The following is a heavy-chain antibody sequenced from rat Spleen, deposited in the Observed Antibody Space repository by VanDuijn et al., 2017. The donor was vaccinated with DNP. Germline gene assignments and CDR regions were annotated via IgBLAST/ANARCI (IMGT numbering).Heavy chain of an antibody. J-gene: IGHJ2*01. CDR2: IWSGGTR. CDR3: TRDDIGTTRFDY. D-gene: IGHD1-5*01. CDR1: GFSLTSYG. Sequence: QVQLKESGPGLVQSSRTLSLTCTVSGFSLTSYGVSWVRQSPGKGLEWIAAIWSGGTRDYNSALKSRLSISRDTSKSQVFLKMNRLQTEDTAIYFCTRDDIGTTRFDYWGQGVMVTVSS. V-gene: IGHV2-15*01.